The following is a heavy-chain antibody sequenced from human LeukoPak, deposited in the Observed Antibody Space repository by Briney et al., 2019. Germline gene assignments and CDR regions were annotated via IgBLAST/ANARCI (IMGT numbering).Heavy chain of an antibody. CDR2: ISGSGGNT. CDR1: GFTFSSYA. CDR3: AKVRDTSGYYYVGAFDI. Sequence: GGSLRLSCAASGFTFSSYAMSWVRQAPGKGLEWVSAISGSGGNTYYADSVKGRFTISRDNSKNTLYLQMNSLRAEDTAVYYCAKVRDTSGYYYVGAFDIWGQGTRVTVSS. V-gene: IGHV3-23*01. J-gene: IGHJ3*02. D-gene: IGHD3-22*01.